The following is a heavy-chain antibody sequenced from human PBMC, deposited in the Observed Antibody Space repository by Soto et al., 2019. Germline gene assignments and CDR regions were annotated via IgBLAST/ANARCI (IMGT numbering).Heavy chain of an antibody. Sequence: QVQLVQSGREIKKPGASVKVSCKASGYILGMYVLSWVRQAPGHGFEWMGWIHAFNGNTNYAQNFHGRVTMTTDTSTNTAYMDLTSLRSDETDVDYCARDAPTETKHFEFWGQATLVTVSS. CDR2: IHAFNGNT. CDR3: ARDAPTETKHFEF. CDR1: GYILGMYV. D-gene: IGHD4-17*01. V-gene: IGHV1-18*01. J-gene: IGHJ4*02.